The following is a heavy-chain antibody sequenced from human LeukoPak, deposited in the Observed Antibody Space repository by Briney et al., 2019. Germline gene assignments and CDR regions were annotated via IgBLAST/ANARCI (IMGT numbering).Heavy chain of an antibody. CDR1: GLTFSTYT. Sequence: GGSLRLSCAASGLTFSTYTMNWVRQAPGKGLEWVSSISSGSSYIYYADSMKGRLTVSRDNAKNSLYLQMNSLKAEDTAVYFCASHYDIDYWGQGTLVTVSS. CDR3: ASHYDIDY. D-gene: IGHD3-9*01. J-gene: IGHJ4*02. CDR2: ISSGSSYI. V-gene: IGHV3-21*06.